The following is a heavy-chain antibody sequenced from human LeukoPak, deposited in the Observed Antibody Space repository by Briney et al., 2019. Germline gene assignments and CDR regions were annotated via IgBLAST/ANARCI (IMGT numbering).Heavy chain of an antibody. CDR1: GFTFDDYG. J-gene: IGHJ4*02. CDR3: ARVSGKKRGYSYGRLFDY. CDR2: INWNGGST. D-gene: IGHD5-18*01. V-gene: IGHV3-20*04. Sequence: GGSLRLSCAASGFTFDDYGLSWVRQAPGKGLEWVSGINWNGGSTGYADSVKGRFTISRDNAKKSLYLQMNSLRAEDTAVYYCARVSGKKRGYSYGRLFDYWGQGTLVTVSS.